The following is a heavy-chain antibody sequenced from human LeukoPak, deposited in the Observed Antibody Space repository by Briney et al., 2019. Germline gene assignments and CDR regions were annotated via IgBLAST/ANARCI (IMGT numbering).Heavy chain of an antibody. Sequence: SETLSLTCTVSGGSISSYFWSWIRQPPGKGLEWIGYIYYSGSTSYNPSLKSRVTISVDTSKNQFSLKLSSVTAADTAVYYCARDLESFGEFDYWGQGTLVTVSS. D-gene: IGHD3-10*01. CDR2: IYYSGST. CDR3: ARDLESFGEFDY. CDR1: GGSISSYF. V-gene: IGHV4-59*01. J-gene: IGHJ4*02.